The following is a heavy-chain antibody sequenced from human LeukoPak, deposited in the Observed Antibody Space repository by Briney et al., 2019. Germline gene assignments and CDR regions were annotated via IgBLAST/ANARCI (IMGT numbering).Heavy chain of an antibody. D-gene: IGHD4-17*01. CDR3: AKSYYGDYLNDAFDI. J-gene: IGHJ3*02. CDR1: GFTFSSYA. Sequence: PGASLRLSCAASGFTFSSYAMSWVRQAPGKGLEWVSAISGSGGSTYYADSVKGRFTISRDNSKNPLYLQMNSLRAEDTAVYYCAKSYYGDYLNDAFDIWGQGTMVTVSS. V-gene: IGHV3-23*01. CDR2: ISGSGGST.